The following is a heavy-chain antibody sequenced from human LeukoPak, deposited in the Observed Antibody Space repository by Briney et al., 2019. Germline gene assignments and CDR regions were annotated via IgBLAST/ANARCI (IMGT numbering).Heavy chain of an antibody. CDR2: ISWNSGSI. J-gene: IGHJ4*02. CDR1: GFTFDDYA. D-gene: IGHD3-22*01. CDR3: AKDMAYYDSSGAKDY. Sequence: GGSLRLSCAASGFTFDDYAMHWVRQAPGKGLEWASGISWNSGSIGYADSVKGRFTISRDNAKNSLYLQMNSLRAEDTALYYCAKDMAYYDSSGAKDYWGQGTLVTVSS. V-gene: IGHV3-9*01.